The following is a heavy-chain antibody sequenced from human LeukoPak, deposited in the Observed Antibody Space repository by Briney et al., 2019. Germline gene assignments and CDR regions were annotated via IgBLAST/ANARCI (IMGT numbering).Heavy chain of an antibody. D-gene: IGHD1-26*01. J-gene: IGHJ4*02. CDR1: GFTFSNYE. CDR2: ISSSGSDI. CDR3: ARAQLLRLENFLDY. Sequence: GGSLRLTCAASGFTFSNYEMNWVRQAPGKGLEWVSYISSSGSDIYYADSVKGRFTISSDNAKNSLYLQMNSLRVEDTAVYYCARAQLLRLENFLDYWGQGTLVTVSS. V-gene: IGHV3-48*03.